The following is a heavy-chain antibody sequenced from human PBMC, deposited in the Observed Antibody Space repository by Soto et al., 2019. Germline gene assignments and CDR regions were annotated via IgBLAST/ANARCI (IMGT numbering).Heavy chain of an antibody. CDR1: GYSFTNYA. V-gene: IGHV1-3*01. J-gene: IGHJ2*01. Sequence: QVQLVQSGAEVRKPGASVKVSCKASGYSFTNYAIHWVRQAPGQGLEWMGWINAGNGYTKYSQKLQGRVTITRDTSASTAYMDLSSLRSEDTAVYYCARGAALYVGHWYFDLWGRGTLVTVSS. CDR2: INAGNGYT. D-gene: IGHD3-10*02. CDR3: ARGAALYVGHWYFDL.